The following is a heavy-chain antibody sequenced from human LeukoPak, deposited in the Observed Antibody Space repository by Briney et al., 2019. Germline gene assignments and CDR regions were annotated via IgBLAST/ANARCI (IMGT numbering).Heavy chain of an antibody. D-gene: IGHD3-22*01. J-gene: IGHJ4*02. Sequence: ASVKVSCKASGYTFTSYGISWVRQAPGQGLEWMGWISAYNGNTNYAQKLQGRVTMTTDTSTSTAYMELRSLRSDDTAVYYCARCPTYYYDSSGYYYLDYWGQGTLVTVSS. V-gene: IGHV1-18*01. CDR3: ARCPTYYYDSSGYYYLDY. CDR1: GYTFTSYG. CDR2: ISAYNGNT.